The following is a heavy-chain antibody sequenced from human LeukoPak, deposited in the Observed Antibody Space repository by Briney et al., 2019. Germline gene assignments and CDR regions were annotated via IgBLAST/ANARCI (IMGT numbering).Heavy chain of an antibody. J-gene: IGHJ6*02. D-gene: IGHD3/OR15-3a*01. CDR1: GFTFNQHS. V-gene: IGHV3-7*01. CDR2: IRPDGSAV. CDR3: ARFGLPYSIDL. Sequence: PGGSLRLSCIASGFTFNQHSMSWVREAPEKGLEWVASIRPDGSAVFYVDSVKGRFTFSRDNAKNSLDLQMNSLRAEDTAVYYCARFGLPYSIDLWGQGTMVTVSS.